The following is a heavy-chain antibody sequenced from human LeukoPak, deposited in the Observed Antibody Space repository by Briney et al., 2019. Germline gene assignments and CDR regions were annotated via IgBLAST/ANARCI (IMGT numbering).Heavy chain of an antibody. Sequence: KPGESLRLSCAASGFTFSSYSMNWVRQAPGKGLEWVSSISSSSSYIYYADSVKGRFTISRDNAKNSLYLQMNSLRAEDTAVYFCARAGYCSGGSCYHDFDYWGQGTLVTVSS. J-gene: IGHJ4*02. CDR1: GFTFSSYS. D-gene: IGHD2-15*01. V-gene: IGHV3-21*01. CDR3: ARAGYCSGGSCYHDFDY. CDR2: ISSSSSYI.